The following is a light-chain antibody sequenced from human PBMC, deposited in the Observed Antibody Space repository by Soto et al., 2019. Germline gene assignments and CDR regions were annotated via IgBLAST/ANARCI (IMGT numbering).Light chain of an antibody. V-gene: IGLV2-23*02. J-gene: IGLJ1*01. CDR2: EVS. CDR1: SSDVGSYNL. Sequence: QSVLTQPASVSGSPGQSITISCTGTSSDVGSYNLVSWYQQHPGKAPKVMIYEVSKRPSGVPNRFSGSKSGNTASLTISGLQAEDEADYYCAAWDDNLSGLYVFGAGTKVTVL. CDR3: AAWDDNLSGLYV.